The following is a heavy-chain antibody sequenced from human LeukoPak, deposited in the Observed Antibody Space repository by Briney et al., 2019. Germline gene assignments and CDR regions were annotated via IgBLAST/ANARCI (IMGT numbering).Heavy chain of an antibody. CDR3: ARDGDTDTHDWYFDL. V-gene: IGHV3-48*03. Sequence: GGSLRLSCAASKFMFSSYEMNWVRQAPGKGLEWVSYISSGGGTKYYADSVKGRFTISRDNAKNSLYLQMNSLRAEDTAVYYCARDGDTDTHDWYFDLWGRGTQVTVSS. CDR2: ISSGGGTK. J-gene: IGHJ2*01. D-gene: IGHD7-27*01. CDR1: KFMFSSYE.